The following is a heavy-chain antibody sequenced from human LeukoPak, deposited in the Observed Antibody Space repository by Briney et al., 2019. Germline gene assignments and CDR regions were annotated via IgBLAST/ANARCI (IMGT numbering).Heavy chain of an antibody. V-gene: IGHV3-53*01. CDR1: GFTVSSNY. D-gene: IGHD3-3*01. CDR3: AKAEYDFWSGSFDY. Sequence: PGGSLRLSCAASGFTVSSNYMSWVRQAPGKGLEWVSVIYSGGSTYYADSVKGRFTISRDNSKNTLYLQMNSLRAEDTAIYYCAKAEYDFWSGSFDYWGQGTLVSVSS. J-gene: IGHJ4*02. CDR2: IYSGGST.